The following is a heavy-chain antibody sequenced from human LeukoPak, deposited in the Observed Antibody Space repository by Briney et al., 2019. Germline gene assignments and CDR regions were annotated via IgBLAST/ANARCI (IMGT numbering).Heavy chain of an antibody. CDR1: GFTFSSYG. Sequence: GGSLRLSCAASGFTFSSYGMHWVRQAPGKGLEWVAFIRYDGSNKYYADSVKGRFTISRDNSKNTLYLQMNSLRAEDTAVYYCAKESSRYYYYYGMDVWGQGTTVTVSS. CDR2: IRYDGSNK. J-gene: IGHJ6*02. D-gene: IGHD2-15*01. CDR3: AKESSRYYYYYGMDV. V-gene: IGHV3-30*02.